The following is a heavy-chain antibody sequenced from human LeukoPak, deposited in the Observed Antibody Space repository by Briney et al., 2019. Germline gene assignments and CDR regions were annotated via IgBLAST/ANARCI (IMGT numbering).Heavy chain of an antibody. Sequence: GSLRLSCAASGFTFSSYGMHWVRQAPGKGLEWVAFIRYDGSNKYYADSVKGRFTISRDNSKNTLYLQMNSLRAEDTAVYYCAKEDYYDSSGPPDLFDYWGQGTLVTVSS. CDR3: AKEDYYDSSGPPDLFDY. D-gene: IGHD3-22*01. V-gene: IGHV3-30*02. CDR2: IRYDGSNK. J-gene: IGHJ4*02. CDR1: GFTFSSYG.